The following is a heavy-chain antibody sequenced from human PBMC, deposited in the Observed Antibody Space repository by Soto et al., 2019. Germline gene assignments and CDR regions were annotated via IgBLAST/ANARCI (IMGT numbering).Heavy chain of an antibody. Sequence: QVQLVQSGAAVKKPGASVKVSCKASGYTFTSYGISWVRQAPGQGLEWMGWISAYNGNTNYAQKLQGRVTMTTDTSTRTAYMELRSLRSDDTAVYYCARDPISPPIAAAGIGSYPIPVDYWGKGTLVTVSS. V-gene: IGHV1-18*01. D-gene: IGHD6-13*01. CDR3: ARDPISPPIAAAGIGSYPIPVDY. CDR2: ISAYNGNT. CDR1: GYTFTSYG. J-gene: IGHJ4*02.